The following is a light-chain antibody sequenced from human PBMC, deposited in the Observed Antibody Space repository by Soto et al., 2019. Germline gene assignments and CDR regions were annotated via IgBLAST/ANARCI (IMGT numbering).Light chain of an antibody. CDR2: EVS. CDR1: SSDVGGYNY. J-gene: IGLJ1*01. V-gene: IGLV2-14*01. Sequence: QSALTQPASVSGSPGQSITISCTGTSSDVGGYNYVSWYQQHPGKAPKLMIYEVSNRPSGVSNRFSGSKSGNTASLTISGLQAEVEADYYCSSYTSSSTSYVFGTGTKVTVL. CDR3: SSYTSSSTSYV.